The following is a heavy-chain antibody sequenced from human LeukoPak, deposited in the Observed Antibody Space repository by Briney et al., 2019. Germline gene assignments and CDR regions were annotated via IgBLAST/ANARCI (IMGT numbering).Heavy chain of an antibody. Sequence: GASVKVSCRASGYTFTGYYIHWVRQAPGQGLEWMGWINPNSGDTKYAQNFQGRVTMTRDTSISTAYMELSRLRSDDTAVYYCATDRHTIAVAATLDYWGQGTLVIASS. CDR3: ATDRHTIAVAATLDY. V-gene: IGHV1-2*02. CDR1: GYTFTGYY. J-gene: IGHJ4*02. CDR2: INPNSGDT. D-gene: IGHD6-19*01.